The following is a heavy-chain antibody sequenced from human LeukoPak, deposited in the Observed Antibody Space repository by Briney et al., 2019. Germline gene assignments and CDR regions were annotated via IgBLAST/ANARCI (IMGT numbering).Heavy chain of an antibody. CDR3: ARHEGWLLYYFDY. CDR1: GGSISSYY. Sequence: PETLSLTCTVSGGSISSYYWSWIRQPPGKGLEWIGYIYYSGSTNYNPSLKSRVTISVDTSKNQFSLKLSSVTAADTAVYYCARHEGWLLYYFDYWGQGTLVTVSS. D-gene: IGHD5-12*01. J-gene: IGHJ4*02. V-gene: IGHV4-59*08. CDR2: IYYSGST.